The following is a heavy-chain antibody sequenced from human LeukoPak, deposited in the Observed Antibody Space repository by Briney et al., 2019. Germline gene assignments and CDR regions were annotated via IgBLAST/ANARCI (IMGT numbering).Heavy chain of an antibody. V-gene: IGHV7-4-1*02. Sequence: ASVKVSCKASGYTFTRYAMNWVRQAPGQGLEWMGWINTNTGNPTYAQGFTGRFVFSLDTSVSTAYLQISSLKAEDTAVYYCARGPRDCSSTSCYRVHINDYWGQGTLVTVSS. CDR3: ARGPRDCSSTSCYRVHINDY. D-gene: IGHD2-2*01. J-gene: IGHJ4*02. CDR1: GYTFTRYA. CDR2: INTNTGNP.